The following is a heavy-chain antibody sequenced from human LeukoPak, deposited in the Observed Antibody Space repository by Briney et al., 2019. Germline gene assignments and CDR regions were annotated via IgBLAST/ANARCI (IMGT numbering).Heavy chain of an antibody. CDR1: GGSISSYY. CDR2: IYYSGST. D-gene: IGHD3-10*01. Sequence: PSETLSLTCTVSGGSISSYYWSWIRQPPGKGLEWIGYIYYSGSTNYNPSLKSRVTISVDTSKNQFSLKLSSVTAADTAVYYCAREVRVNDAFDIWGQGTMVTVSS. V-gene: IGHV4-59*01. J-gene: IGHJ3*02. CDR3: AREVRVNDAFDI.